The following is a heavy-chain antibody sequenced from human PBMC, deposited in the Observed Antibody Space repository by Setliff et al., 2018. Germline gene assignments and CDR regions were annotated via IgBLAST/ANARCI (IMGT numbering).Heavy chain of an antibody. D-gene: IGHD3-10*01. CDR3: VTSTIIIYYFDF. V-gene: IGHV3-48*01. J-gene: IGHJ4*02. CDR1: GFTFSSYS. Sequence: SLRLSCEASGFTFSSYSMNWVRQAPGKGLEWVAHISYSSGSISYADSVKGRFTISRDNAKNSLYLQMSSLRAEDTAVYYCVTSTIIIYYFDFWGQGTPVTVSS. CDR2: ISYSSGSI.